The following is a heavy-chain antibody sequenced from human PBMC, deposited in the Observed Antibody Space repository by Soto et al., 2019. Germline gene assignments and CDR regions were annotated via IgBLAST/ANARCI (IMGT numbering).Heavy chain of an antibody. J-gene: IGHJ4*02. CDR3: ARSGGLDRDFIC. Sequence: QVQLVQSGAEVKKPGSSVKVSCKASGGTFSSDSFSWVRQAPGQGLEWMGGIIPMCDTPIYAQKFQDRVTIPAEESTSTAYMQLSSLRSGDAAVYYCARSGGLDRDFICWGQGSLRTVSS. CDR1: GGTFSSDS. V-gene: IGHV1-69*12. D-gene: IGHD2-15*01. CDR2: IIPMCDTP.